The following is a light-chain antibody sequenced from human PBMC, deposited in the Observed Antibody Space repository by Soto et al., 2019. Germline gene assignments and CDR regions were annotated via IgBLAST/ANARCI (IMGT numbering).Light chain of an antibody. CDR1: QSVSSY. CDR3: QQRSNWPPYT. V-gene: IGKV3-11*01. Sequence: EIVLTQSPATLSLSPGERATLSCRASQSVSSYLAWFQQKPGQAPRLLIYDASNGATGIPARFSGSGSGTDFTLTISSLEPEDFAVYYCQQRSNWPPYTFGQGTKLELK. J-gene: IGKJ2*01. CDR2: DAS.